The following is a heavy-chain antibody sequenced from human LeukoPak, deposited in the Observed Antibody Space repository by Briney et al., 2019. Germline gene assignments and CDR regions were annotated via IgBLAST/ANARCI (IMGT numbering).Heavy chain of an antibody. CDR2: IRGSNGDT. Sequence: ASVTVSCTASGYSFINSGISWVRQAPGQGLEWMGWIRGSNGDTNYAQNLQGRVTVTTDTSTSTAYMELRSLRSDDTAVYYCVRDVGYSDYGPDYWGQGTLVTVSS. CDR3: VRDVGYSDYGPDY. V-gene: IGHV1-18*01. J-gene: IGHJ4*02. D-gene: IGHD4-11*01. CDR1: GYSFINSG.